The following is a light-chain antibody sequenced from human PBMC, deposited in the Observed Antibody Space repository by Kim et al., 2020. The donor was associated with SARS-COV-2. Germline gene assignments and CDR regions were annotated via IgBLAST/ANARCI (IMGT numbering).Light chain of an antibody. V-gene: IGLV1-47*01. CDR3: AAWDDSLSGPWV. CDR2: RNN. CDR1: SSNIGSNY. Sequence: QLVLTQPPSASGTPGQRVTISCSGSSSNIGSNYVYWYQQLPGTAPKLLIYRNNQRPSGVPDRFSGSKSGTSASLAISGLRSEDEADYYCAAWDDSLSGPWVFGGGTQLTVL. J-gene: IGLJ3*02.